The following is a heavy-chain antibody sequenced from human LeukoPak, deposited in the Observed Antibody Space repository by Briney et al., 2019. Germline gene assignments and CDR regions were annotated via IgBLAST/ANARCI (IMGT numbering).Heavy chain of an antibody. V-gene: IGHV1-69*05. J-gene: IGHJ5*02. CDR1: GGTFSSYA. Sequence: SVKVSCKASGGTFSSYAISWVRQAPAQGLEWMGRIIPIFGTANYAQKFQGRVTITTDESTSTAYMELSSLRSEDTAVYYCAKETQLLFFWFDPWGQGTLVTVSS. CDR3: AKETQLLFFWFDP. CDR2: IIPIFGTA. D-gene: IGHD2-2*01.